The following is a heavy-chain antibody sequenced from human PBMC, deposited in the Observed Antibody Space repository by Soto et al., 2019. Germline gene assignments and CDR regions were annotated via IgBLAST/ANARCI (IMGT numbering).Heavy chain of an antibody. CDR3: AREAVTTGGHWYFDL. CDR1: GFTFSTYG. Sequence: QVQLVESGGGVVQPGGSLRLSCAASGFTFSTYGKHWVRQAPGKGLEWVAVVWNDGSKTYYADSVKGRFTISRDNSKNTLSLQMDSLRAEDTAVYYCAREAVTTGGHWYFDLWGRGTLVTVSS. CDR2: VWNDGSKT. V-gene: IGHV3-33*01. D-gene: IGHD4-17*01. J-gene: IGHJ2*01.